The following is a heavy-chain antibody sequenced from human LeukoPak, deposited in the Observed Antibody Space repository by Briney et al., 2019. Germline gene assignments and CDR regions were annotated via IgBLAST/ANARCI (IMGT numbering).Heavy chain of an antibody. J-gene: IGHJ4*02. V-gene: IGHV1-8*01. CDR1: GYTFTSYD. Sequence: SVKVSCKASGYTFTSYDINWVRQATGQGLEWMGWMNPNSGNPGYAQKFQGRVTMTRNTSIRRAYMELSSLRSEDTAVYYCARGLRTARDYWGQGTLVTVSS. D-gene: IGHD5-18*01. CDR2: MNPNSGNP. CDR3: ARGLRTARDY.